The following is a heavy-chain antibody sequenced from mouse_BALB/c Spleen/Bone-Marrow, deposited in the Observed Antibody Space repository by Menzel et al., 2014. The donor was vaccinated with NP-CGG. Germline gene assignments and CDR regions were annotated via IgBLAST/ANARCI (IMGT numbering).Heavy chain of an antibody. V-gene: IGHV1-12*01. D-gene: IGHD2-14*01. CDR1: GYTFTSYN. CDR2: IYPGNGGT. Sequence: QVQLKESGAELVRSGASVKMSCKASGYTFTSYNMHWVKQTPGQGLEWIGYIYPGNGGTNYNQKFKGKATLTADTSSSPAYMQISSLASENSAVYFCATGKYDVSESAPAWFAYWGQGTLVTVSA. CDR3: ATGKYDVSESAPAWFAY. J-gene: IGHJ3*01.